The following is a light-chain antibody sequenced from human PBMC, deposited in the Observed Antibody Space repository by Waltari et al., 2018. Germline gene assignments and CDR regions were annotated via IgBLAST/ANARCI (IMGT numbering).Light chain of an antibody. CDR1: QVINNA. Sequence: AIQLTQSPPFLSASVGDTVTITCRAIQVINNAVGWYQHKPGKPPRVLMYGASSLRSAVPSRFSGSGSGTVFTLTISSLQPEDIATYFCLQFNTHPRLTFGGGTKVEIK. J-gene: IGKJ4*01. CDR2: GAS. CDR3: LQFNTHPRLT. V-gene: IGKV1-13*02.